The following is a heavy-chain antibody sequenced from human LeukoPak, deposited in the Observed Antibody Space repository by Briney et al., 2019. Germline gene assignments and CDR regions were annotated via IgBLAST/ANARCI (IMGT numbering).Heavy chain of an antibody. CDR3: ARDPSIPVAGTY. CDR2: IEGDGSST. J-gene: IGHJ4*02. CDR1: GFTFSHYW. Sequence: GGSPRLSCAASGFTFSHYWMHWVRQAPGKGLEWVSRIEGDGSSTNYADSVRGRFTISRDNAKNTLYLQMNSLRAEDTAVYYCARDPSIPVAGTYWGQGTLVTVSS. D-gene: IGHD6-19*01. V-gene: IGHV3-74*01.